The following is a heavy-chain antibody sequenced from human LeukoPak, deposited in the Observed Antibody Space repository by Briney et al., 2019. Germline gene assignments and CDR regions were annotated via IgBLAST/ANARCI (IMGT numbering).Heavy chain of an antibody. CDR3: TPSRTAMVPFDY. CDR2: ISSSSSYI. V-gene: IGHV3-21*01. Sequence: GGSLRLSCAASGFTFSSYSMNWVRQAPGKGLEGVSSISSSSSYIYYADSVKGRFTISRDNAKNSLYLQMNSLRAEDTAVYYCTPSRTAMVPFDYWGQGTLVTVSS. J-gene: IGHJ4*02. CDR1: GFTFSSYS. D-gene: IGHD5-18*01.